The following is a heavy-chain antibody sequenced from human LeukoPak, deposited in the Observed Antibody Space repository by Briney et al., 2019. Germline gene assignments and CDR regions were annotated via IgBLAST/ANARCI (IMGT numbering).Heavy chain of an antibody. V-gene: IGHV1-18*01. CDR1: GYTFTSYG. D-gene: IGHD5-12*01. Sequence: GASVKVSCKASGYTFTSYGISWVRQAPGQGLEWMGWISAYNGNTNYAQKLQGRVTMTTDTSTSTAYMELRSLRSDDTAVYYCASHGYSGYELYYFDYWGQGTLVTVSS. CDR3: ASHGYSGYELYYFDY. CDR2: ISAYNGNT. J-gene: IGHJ4*02.